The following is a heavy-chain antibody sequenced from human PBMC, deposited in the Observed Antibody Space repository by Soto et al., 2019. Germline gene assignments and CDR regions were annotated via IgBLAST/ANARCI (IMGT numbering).Heavy chain of an antibody. D-gene: IGHD2-15*01. CDR2: ISSSSSYI. Sequence: GVLRLSCAASGFTFSSYSMNWVRQAPGKGLEWVSSISSSSSYIYYADSVKGRFTISRDNAKNSLYLQMNSLRAEDTAVYYCARDLSPYCSGGSCYFDYWGQGTLVTVSS. V-gene: IGHV3-21*01. CDR3: ARDLSPYCSGGSCYFDY. J-gene: IGHJ4*02. CDR1: GFTFSSYS.